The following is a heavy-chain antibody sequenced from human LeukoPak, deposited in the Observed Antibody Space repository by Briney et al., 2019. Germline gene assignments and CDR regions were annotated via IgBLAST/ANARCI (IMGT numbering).Heavy chain of an antibody. Sequence: SETLSLTCAVSGYSISNGYYWGWIRQPPGKGLEWIGSIYQSGSTYYNPSLKSRVTISVDTSKNQLSLKLTSVTAADTAVYYCAAYCSGGSCYSDSDYWGQGTLVTVSS. V-gene: IGHV4-38-2*01. J-gene: IGHJ4*02. CDR1: GYSISNGYY. CDR3: AAYCSGGSCYSDSDY. D-gene: IGHD2-15*01. CDR2: IYQSGST.